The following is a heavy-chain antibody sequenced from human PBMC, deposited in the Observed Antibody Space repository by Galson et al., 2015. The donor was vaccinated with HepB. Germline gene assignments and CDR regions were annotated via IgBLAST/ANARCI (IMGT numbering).Heavy chain of an antibody. CDR3: AKDHPSSGWPAFDY. CDR2: ISNNAGKT. CDR1: GFAFRSFW. V-gene: IGHV3-23*01. J-gene: IGHJ4*02. D-gene: IGHD6-19*01. Sequence: SLRLSCAASGFAFRSFWMSWVRQAPGKSLEWLSSISNNAGKTYYAGSVRGRFTISRDESTNSVFLQMDSLRADDTAVYYCAKDHPSSGWPAFDYWSQGALVIVSS.